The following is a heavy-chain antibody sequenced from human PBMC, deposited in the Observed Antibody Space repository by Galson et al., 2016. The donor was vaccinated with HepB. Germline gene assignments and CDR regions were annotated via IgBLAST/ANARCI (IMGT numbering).Heavy chain of an antibody. Sequence: SLRLSCAASGFTFSSYSMNWVRQAPGKGLEWVSSISSRSSYIYHADSVKGRFTISRDNAKNSLYLQMNSLRAEDTAVYYCARAFSRESGFDYWSQGTLVTVSS. V-gene: IGHV3-21*01. J-gene: IGHJ4*02. CDR1: GFTFSSYS. CDR2: ISSRSSYI. CDR3: ARAFSRESGFDY. D-gene: IGHD3-10*01.